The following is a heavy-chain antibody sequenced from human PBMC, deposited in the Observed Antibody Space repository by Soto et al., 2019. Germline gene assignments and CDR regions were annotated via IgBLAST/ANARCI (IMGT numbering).Heavy chain of an antibody. J-gene: IGHJ5*02. V-gene: IGHV3-48*03. D-gene: IGHD5-18*01. Sequence: EVQPVESGGGLVQPGGSLRLSCAASGFTFSSYEMNWVRQAPGKGLEWLSYISTSGTTIYYADSVKGRFTISRDNAKNSLYLQMNSLRVEDTAVYYCARVRPGYSYKYPNLFDPWGQGTLVTVSS. CDR1: GFTFSSYE. CDR3: ARVRPGYSYKYPNLFDP. CDR2: ISTSGTTI.